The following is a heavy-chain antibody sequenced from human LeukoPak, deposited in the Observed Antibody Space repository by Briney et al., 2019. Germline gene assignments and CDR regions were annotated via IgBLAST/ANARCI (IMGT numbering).Heavy chain of an antibody. CDR1: GYSFTSYW. Sequence: GEPLNISCKGSGYSFTSYWIGWARQLPGKGREWIGIVYHDDSESRYSASFQGQVTISADKSVSTAYLQWSSLKAADTAMYYCARRYSGRYEFDYWGQGTLVTVSS. V-gene: IGHV5-51*01. CDR3: ARRYSGRYEFDY. J-gene: IGHJ4*02. D-gene: IGHD1-26*01. CDR2: VYHDDSES.